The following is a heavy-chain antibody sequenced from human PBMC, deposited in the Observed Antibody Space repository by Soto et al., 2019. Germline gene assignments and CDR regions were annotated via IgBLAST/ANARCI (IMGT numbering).Heavy chain of an antibody. Sequence: QVQLVQSGVEVKKPGSSVKVSCKASGGTFSSYAISWVRQAPGQGLEWMGGIIPIFGTANYAQKFQGRVTITADESTSTAYMELSSLRSEDTAVYYCAREIVVVVAATPGWFDPWGQGTLVTVSS. J-gene: IGHJ5*02. V-gene: IGHV1-69*12. CDR1: GGTFSSYA. CDR2: IIPIFGTA. CDR3: AREIVVVVAATPGWFDP. D-gene: IGHD2-15*01.